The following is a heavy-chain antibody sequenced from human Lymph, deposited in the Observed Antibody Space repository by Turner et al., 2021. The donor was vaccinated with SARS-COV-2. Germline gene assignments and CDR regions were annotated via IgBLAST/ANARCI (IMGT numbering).Heavy chain of an antibody. CDR3: ARDYYDFWSGYNSYYYGMDV. Sequence: EVQLVESGGGLVKPGGSLRPSCAASGSTFSSYSMNWVRQAPGKGLEWVSSISSRSSYIYNADSVKGRFTISRENAKNSLYLQMNSLRAEDTAVYYCARDYYDFWSGYNSYYYGMDVWGQGTTVTVSS. CDR2: ISSRSSYI. V-gene: IGHV3-21*01. CDR1: GSTFSSYS. J-gene: IGHJ6*02. D-gene: IGHD3-3*01.